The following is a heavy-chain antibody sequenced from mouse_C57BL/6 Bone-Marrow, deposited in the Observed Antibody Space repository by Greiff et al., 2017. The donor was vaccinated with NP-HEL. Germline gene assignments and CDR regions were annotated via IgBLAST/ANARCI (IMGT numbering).Heavy chain of an antibody. J-gene: IGHJ3*01. CDR3: ARGYYYGSSYGAY. D-gene: IGHD1-1*01. CDR1: GYTFTDYY. V-gene: IGHV1-76*01. CDR2: IYPGSGNT. Sequence: QVQLKESGAELVRPGASVKLSCKASGYTFTDYYINWVKQRPGQGLEWIARIYPGSGNTYYNEKFKGKATLTAEKSSSTAYMQLSSLTSEDSAVYFCARGYYYGSSYGAYWGQGTLVTVSA.